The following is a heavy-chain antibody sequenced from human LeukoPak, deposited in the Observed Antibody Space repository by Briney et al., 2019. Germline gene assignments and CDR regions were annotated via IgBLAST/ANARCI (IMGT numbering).Heavy chain of an antibody. CDR1: GFTFSSYG. Sequence: GGSLRLSCAASGFTFSSYGMHWVRQAPGKGLEWVAFIRYDGSNKYYADSVRGRFTISRDNSKNTLYLQMNSLRAEDTAVYYCARGVRAYYYDSSGAYWGQGTLVTVSS. V-gene: IGHV3-30*02. D-gene: IGHD3-22*01. CDR3: ARGVRAYYYDSSGAY. CDR2: IRYDGSNK. J-gene: IGHJ4*02.